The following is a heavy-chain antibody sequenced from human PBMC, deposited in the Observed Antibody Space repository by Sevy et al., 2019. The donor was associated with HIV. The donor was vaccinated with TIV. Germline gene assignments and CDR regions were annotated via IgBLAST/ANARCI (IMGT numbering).Heavy chain of an antibody. Sequence: GGSLRLSCAASGFTFSSYGMHWVRQAPGKGLEWVAVISYDGSNKYYADSVKGRFTISSDNSKNTLYLQMNSLRAEDTAVYYCAKDLREHYYGSAAPDDYWGQGTLVTVSS. V-gene: IGHV3-30*18. CDR2: ISYDGSNK. CDR1: GFTFSSYG. J-gene: IGHJ4*02. D-gene: IGHD3-10*01. CDR3: AKDLREHYYGSAAPDDY.